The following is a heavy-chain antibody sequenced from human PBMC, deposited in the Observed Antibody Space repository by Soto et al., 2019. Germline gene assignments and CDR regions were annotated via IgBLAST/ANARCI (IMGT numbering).Heavy chain of an antibody. CDR2: IYSGGST. CDR1: GFTVSSNY. D-gene: IGHD3-3*01. CDR3: AINTISDAFDI. Sequence: EVQLVESGGGLVQPGGSLRLSCAASGFTVSSNYMSWVRQAPGKRLEWVSVIYSGGSTYYADSVKGRFTISRHNSKNTLYLQMNSLRAEDTAVYYCAINTISDAFDIWGQGTMVTVSS. V-gene: IGHV3-53*04. J-gene: IGHJ3*02.